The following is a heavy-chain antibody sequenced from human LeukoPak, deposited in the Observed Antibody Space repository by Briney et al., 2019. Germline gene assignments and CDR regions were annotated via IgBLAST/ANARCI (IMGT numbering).Heavy chain of an antibody. CDR3: AKDRAFDWLPSDY. CDR2: ISGSGGST. D-gene: IGHD3-9*01. CDR1: GFTFSSYA. J-gene: IGHJ4*02. Sequence: GGSLRLSCAASGFTFSSYAMSWVRQAPGKGLEWVSTISGSGGSTYYADSVKGRFTISRDNSKNTLYLQMNSLRAEDTAVYYCAKDRAFDWLPSDYWGQGTLVTVSS. V-gene: IGHV3-23*01.